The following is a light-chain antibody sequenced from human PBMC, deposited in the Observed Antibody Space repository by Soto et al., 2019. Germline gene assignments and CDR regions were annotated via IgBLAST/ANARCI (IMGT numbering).Light chain of an antibody. CDR2: GSS. J-gene: IGKJ2*01. CDR1: QIVSTTY. Sequence: EIVLTQSPGTLSLSPGERATLSCRASQIVSTTYLAWYQQKPGQAPRLLIYGSSSRSPGIPDRFSGSGSGTDLTLTLSRLEPEDCAVYYCQQYGTSPMYTFGQGTKLEI. CDR3: QQYGTSPMYT. V-gene: IGKV3-20*01.